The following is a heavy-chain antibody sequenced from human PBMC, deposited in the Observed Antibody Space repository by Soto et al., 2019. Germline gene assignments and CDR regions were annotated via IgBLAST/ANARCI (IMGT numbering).Heavy chain of an antibody. CDR1: GFTFSSYG. CDR2: ISYDGSNK. CDR3: AEDGRAAMYYFDY. V-gene: IGHV3-30*18. D-gene: IGHD2-2*01. J-gene: IGHJ4*02. Sequence: QVQLVESGGDVVQPGRSLRLSCAAPGFTFSSYGMHWVRQAPGKGLEWVAVISYDGSNKYYADSVKGRFTISRDNSKNTMYLQMNSLRAEDTAVYYCAEDGRAAMYYFDYWGQGTLVTVSS.